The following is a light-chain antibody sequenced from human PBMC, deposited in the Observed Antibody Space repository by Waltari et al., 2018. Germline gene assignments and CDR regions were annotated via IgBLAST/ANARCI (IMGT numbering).Light chain of an antibody. CDR3: SSYTSSSTVV. J-gene: IGLJ2*01. CDR2: DVS. V-gene: IGLV2-14*03. Sequence: QSSLTQPASVSGSPGPSIPISCPGTSSDVGGSNYVSWYQQHPGKAPKLMLYDVSNRPSGVSNRFSGSKSGNTASLTISGLQAEDEADYYCSSYTSSSTVVFGGGTKLTVL. CDR1: SSDVGGSNY.